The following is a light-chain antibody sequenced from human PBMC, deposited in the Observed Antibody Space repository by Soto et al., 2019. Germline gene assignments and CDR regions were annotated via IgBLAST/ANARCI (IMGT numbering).Light chain of an antibody. CDR2: SAS. CDR3: QQANSFPLT. J-gene: IGKJ3*01. CDR1: QGISRW. Sequence: DIQMTQLPSSMSASVGDRVTITCRASQGISRWLAWYHQKPGKAPNLLIYSASTLHSGVPSRFSGSGSGTDFTLTISSLQPEDFGTYYCQQANSFPLTCGPGPKVDMK. V-gene: IGKV1-12*01.